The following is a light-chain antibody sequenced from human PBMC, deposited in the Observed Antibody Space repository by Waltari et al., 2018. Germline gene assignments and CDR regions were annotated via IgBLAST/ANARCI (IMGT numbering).Light chain of an antibody. Sequence: QSALTQPASVSGSPGQSLTISCTGTSSDVVGSNYLPWYQPHPRKAPKLMIYDVSTRPSGVSNRVSDSKSGNTASLTISGLQAEDEADYYCSSYTSSSPYVFGTGTKVTVL. CDR3: SSYTSSSPYV. CDR2: DVS. V-gene: IGLV2-14*03. CDR1: SSDVVGSNY. J-gene: IGLJ1*01.